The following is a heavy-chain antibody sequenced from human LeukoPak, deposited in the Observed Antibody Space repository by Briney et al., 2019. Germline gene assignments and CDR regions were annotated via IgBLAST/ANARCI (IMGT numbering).Heavy chain of an antibody. CDR3: AKDISGSWSIDY. CDR1: GITFSTYG. J-gene: IGHJ4*02. Sequence: GGSLRLSCAASGITFSTYGMQWVRQAPGKGLEWVAFIGYDGSYKYYADSVKGRFTISRDNSKNTLYLQMNSLRAEDTAVYYCAKDISGSWSIDYWGQGTLVTVSS. CDR2: IGYDGSYK. V-gene: IGHV3-30*02. D-gene: IGHD6-13*01.